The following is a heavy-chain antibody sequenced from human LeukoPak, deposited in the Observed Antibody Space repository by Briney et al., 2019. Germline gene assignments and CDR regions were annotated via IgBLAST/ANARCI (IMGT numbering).Heavy chain of an antibody. J-gene: IGHJ4*02. CDR2: IIPIFGIA. V-gene: IGHV1-69*04. CDR1: GGTFSSYA. CDR3: ARDPSSTVVMRYYFDY. Sequence: ASVKVSGKASGGTFSSYAISCVRQAPGQGLEWMGRIIPIFGIANYAQKFQGRVTITADKSTSTAYMELSSLRSEDTAVYYCARDPSSTVVMRYYFDYWGQGTLVTVSS. D-gene: IGHD4-23*01.